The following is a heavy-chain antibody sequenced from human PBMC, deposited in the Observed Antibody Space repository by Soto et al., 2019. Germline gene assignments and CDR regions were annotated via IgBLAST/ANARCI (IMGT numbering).Heavy chain of an antibody. Sequence: QVQLVESGGGVVQPGRSLRLSCAASGFTFSNYGMHWVRQAPGKGLEWVAVIWYGGSDKYYADSVKGPFTISRDDSKNTLYLQMNSLRAEDTAVYYCARDRTYGSGSSNPPPVDWGQGTLVTVSS. V-gene: IGHV3-33*01. J-gene: IGHJ4*02. CDR3: ARDRTYGSGSSNPPPVD. CDR2: IWYGGSDK. CDR1: GFTFSNYG. D-gene: IGHD3-10*01.